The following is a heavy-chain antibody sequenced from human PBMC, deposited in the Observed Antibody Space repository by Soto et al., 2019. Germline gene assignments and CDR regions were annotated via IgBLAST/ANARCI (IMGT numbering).Heavy chain of an antibody. CDR1: GGSISSGGYY. D-gene: IGHD3-10*01. Sequence: SETLSLTCTVSGGSISSGGYYWSWIRQHPGKGLEGIGYIYYRGRTYYNPSLKSRVTISVDTSTNPFSLRLSSVTAADTAVYFCARDSPRLLWFGEPGYYFDYWGQGTLVTVSS. J-gene: IGHJ4*02. CDR2: IYYRGRT. CDR3: ARDSPRLLWFGEPGYYFDY. V-gene: IGHV4-31*03.